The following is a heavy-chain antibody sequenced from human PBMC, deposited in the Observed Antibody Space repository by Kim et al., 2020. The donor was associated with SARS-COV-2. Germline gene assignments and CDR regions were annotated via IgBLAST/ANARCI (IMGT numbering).Heavy chain of an antibody. CDR1: GFTVSSNY. J-gene: IGHJ4*02. D-gene: IGHD3-16*01. Sequence: GGSLRLSCAASGFTVSSNYMNWVRQAPGKGLEWVSVIYSGGSTFYADSVKGRFTISRDNSKNTLYLQMNSLRAEYTAVYYCARDLSELGVDYWGQGTLVTVSS. CDR2: IYSGGST. CDR3: ARDLSELGVDY. V-gene: IGHV3-66*01.